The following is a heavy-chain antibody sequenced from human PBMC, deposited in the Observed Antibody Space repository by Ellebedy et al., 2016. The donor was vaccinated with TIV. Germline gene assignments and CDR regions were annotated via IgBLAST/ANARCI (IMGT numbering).Heavy chain of an antibody. V-gene: IGHV3-30*18. CDR3: GKDALVTMVRGGEIDY. Sequence: PGGSLRLSCAASGFTFSDYGIHWVRQAPGKGLEWVAFISYAQVDPYYADSVKGRFTISRDNSQNTVYLQMNSLRAADTALYYCGKDALVTMVRGGEIDYWGQGTLVTVSS. CDR2: ISYAQVDP. CDR1: GFTFSDYG. J-gene: IGHJ4*02. D-gene: IGHD3-10*01.